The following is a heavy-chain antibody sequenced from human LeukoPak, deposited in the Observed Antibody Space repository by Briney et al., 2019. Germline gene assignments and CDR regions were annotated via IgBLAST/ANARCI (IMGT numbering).Heavy chain of an antibody. J-gene: IGHJ4*02. CDR3: ARDEDHNWNYRVLYY. CDR2: IYTSGST. CDR1: GGSISSCY. Sequence: SETLSLTCTVFGGSISSCYWSWIRQPAGKGLEWIGRIYTSGSTNYNPSLTSRVTMSVDTSKNQFSLKLSSVTAADTAVYYCARDEDHNWNYRVLYYWGQGTLVTVSS. D-gene: IGHD1-7*01. V-gene: IGHV4-4*07.